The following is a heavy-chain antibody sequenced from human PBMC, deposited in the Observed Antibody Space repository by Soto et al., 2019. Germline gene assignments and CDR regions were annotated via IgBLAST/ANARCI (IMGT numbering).Heavy chain of an antibody. Sequence: EVQLVESGGGLVQPGGSLRLCCAASGFTFSIYCMNWVRQAPGKGLEWISYISSSSGTINYADSVKGRFTISRDNARNSLYLQMNSLRAEDTAVYYCAGQRVSAAHTFDRWGQGTLVTVSS. CDR3: AGQRVSAAHTFDR. CDR1: GFTFSIYC. D-gene: IGHD6-13*01. CDR2: ISSSSGTI. V-gene: IGHV3-48*01. J-gene: IGHJ5*02.